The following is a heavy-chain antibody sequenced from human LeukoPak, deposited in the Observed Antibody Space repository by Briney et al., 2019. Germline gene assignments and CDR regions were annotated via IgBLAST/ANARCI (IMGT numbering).Heavy chain of an antibody. J-gene: IGHJ5*02. CDR3: ARGYYYDSSGYSPEEP. Sequence: PSETLFLTCTVSGGSISSGGYYWSWIRQPPGKGLEWIGYIYHSGSTYYNPSLKSQVTISVDRSKNQFSLKLSSVTAADTAVYYCARGYYYDSSGYSPEEPWGQGTLVTVSS. V-gene: IGHV4-30-2*01. CDR2: IYHSGST. CDR1: GGSISSGGYY. D-gene: IGHD3-22*01.